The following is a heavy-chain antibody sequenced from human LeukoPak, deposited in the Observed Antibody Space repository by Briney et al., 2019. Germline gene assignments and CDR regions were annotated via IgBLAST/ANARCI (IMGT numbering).Heavy chain of an antibody. CDR1: GDSISSYY. CDR2: IFYSGST. Sequence: SETLSLTCTVSGDSISSYYWSWIRQPPGKGLEWIGYIFYSGSTNYNPSLKSRVTISVDTSKSQFSLKLSSVTAADTAVYYCARGRGYYYDSSGTPYYFDYWGQGTLVTVSS. D-gene: IGHD3-22*01. V-gene: IGHV4-59*01. CDR3: ARGRGYYYDSSGTPYYFDY. J-gene: IGHJ4*02.